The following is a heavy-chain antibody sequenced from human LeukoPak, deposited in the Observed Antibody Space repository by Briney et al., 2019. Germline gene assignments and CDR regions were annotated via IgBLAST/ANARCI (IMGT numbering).Heavy chain of an antibody. Sequence: TLSLTCPVSGGSISSGGYYWSWIRQHPGKGLEWIGYIYYSGSTYYNPSLKSRVTISVDTSKNQFSLKLSSVTAADTAVYYCARDRRGWGPSYMDVWGKGTTVTVSS. D-gene: IGHD7-27*01. CDR3: ARDRRGWGPSYMDV. V-gene: IGHV4-31*03. CDR1: GGSISSGGYY. CDR2: IYYSGST. J-gene: IGHJ6*03.